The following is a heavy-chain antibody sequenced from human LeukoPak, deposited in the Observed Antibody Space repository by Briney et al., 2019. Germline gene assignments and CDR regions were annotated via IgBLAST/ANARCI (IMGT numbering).Heavy chain of an antibody. Sequence: GGSLRLSCAASGFTFSSSSMNWVRQAPGKGLEWISYISTTSRTIKHADSVKGRFTISRDNAKNSLYLLMNSLRAEDTAVYFCASEARHGYWGQGALVTVSS. CDR3: ASEARHGY. V-gene: IGHV3-48*01. CDR2: ISTTSRTI. D-gene: IGHD6-6*01. J-gene: IGHJ4*02. CDR1: GFTFSSSS.